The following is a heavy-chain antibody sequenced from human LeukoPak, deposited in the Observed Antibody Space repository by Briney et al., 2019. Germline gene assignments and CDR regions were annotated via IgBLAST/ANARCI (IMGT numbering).Heavy chain of an antibody. J-gene: IGHJ4*02. Sequence: ASVKVSCKASGGTFSSYAISWVRQAPGQGLEWMGWISAYNGNTNYAQKLQGRVTMTTDTSTSTAYMELRSLRSDDTAVYYCARVNLLGYCSGGSCYPSNDLDYWGQGTLVTVSS. CDR1: GGTFSSYA. D-gene: IGHD2-15*01. CDR3: ARVNLLGYCSGGSCYPSNDLDY. V-gene: IGHV1-18*01. CDR2: ISAYNGNT.